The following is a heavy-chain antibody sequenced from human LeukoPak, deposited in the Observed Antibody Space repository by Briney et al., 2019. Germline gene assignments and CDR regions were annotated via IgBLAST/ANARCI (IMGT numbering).Heavy chain of an antibody. D-gene: IGHD3-22*01. J-gene: IGHJ5*02. CDR1: GGTFSSYA. Sequence: ASVKVSCKASGGTFSSYAISWVRQAPGQGLEWMGRIIPILGIVNYAQKFQGRVTITADKSTSTAYMELSSLRSEDTAVYYCAGDNYYYDSSGYYPQTNWFDPWGQGTLVTVSS. CDR2: IIPILGIV. CDR3: AGDNYYYDSSGYYPQTNWFDP. V-gene: IGHV1-69*04.